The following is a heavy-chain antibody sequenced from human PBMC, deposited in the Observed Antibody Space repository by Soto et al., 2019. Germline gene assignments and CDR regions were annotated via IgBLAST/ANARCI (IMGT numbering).Heavy chain of an antibody. CDR1: GYTFTSYG. Sequence: GASVKVSCKASGYTFTSYGISWVRQAPGQGLEWMGWISAYNGNTNYAQKLQGRVTMTTDTSTSTAYMELRSLRSDDTAVYYCARFDSGYMEEKNDAFDIWGQGTMVTVSS. CDR2: ISAYNGNT. D-gene: IGHD5-12*01. J-gene: IGHJ3*02. V-gene: IGHV1-18*01. CDR3: ARFDSGYMEEKNDAFDI.